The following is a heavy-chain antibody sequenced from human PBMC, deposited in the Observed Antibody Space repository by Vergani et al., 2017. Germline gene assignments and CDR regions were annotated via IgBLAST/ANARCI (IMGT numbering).Heavy chain of an antibody. CDR1: GGTFSSYT. CDR2: IIPILGIA. V-gene: IGHV1-69*02. D-gene: IGHD6-13*01. J-gene: IGHJ2*01. Sequence: QVQLVQSGAEVKKPGSSVKVSCKASGGTFSSYTISWVRQAPGQGLEWMGRIIPILGIANYAQKLQGRVTMTTDTSTSTAYMELSSLRSEDTAVYYCASMRLKPQPDWYFDLWGRGPLVTVSS. CDR3: ASMRLKPQPDWYFDL.